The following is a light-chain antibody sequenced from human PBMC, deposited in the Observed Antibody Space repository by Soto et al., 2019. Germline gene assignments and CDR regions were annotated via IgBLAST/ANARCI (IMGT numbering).Light chain of an antibody. Sequence: DIQMTQSPSSLSASVGDRVTITCRASQSVSNYLNWYQQKPGKAPKLLIYAASSLQGDVPSRFSGSGSGTDFTLIISSLQPDDFATYYCQQSYSTPLTFGPGTKVDIK. CDR3: QQSYSTPLT. V-gene: IGKV1-39*01. CDR2: AAS. J-gene: IGKJ3*01. CDR1: QSVSNY.